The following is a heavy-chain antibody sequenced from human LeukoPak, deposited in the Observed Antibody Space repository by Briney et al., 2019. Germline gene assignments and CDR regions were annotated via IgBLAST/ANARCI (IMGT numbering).Heavy chain of an antibody. J-gene: IGHJ5*02. V-gene: IGHV4-39*07. CDR2: IYYSGST. D-gene: IGHD3-10*01. Sequence: SETLSLTCTVSGGSISSSSYYWGWIRQPPGKGLEWIGSIYYSGSTCYNPSLKSRVTISVDRSKNQFSLKLSSVTAADTAVYYCASYIGRFGELLYGWFDPWGQGTLVTVSS. CDR3: ASYIGRFGELLYGWFDP. CDR1: GGSISSSSYY.